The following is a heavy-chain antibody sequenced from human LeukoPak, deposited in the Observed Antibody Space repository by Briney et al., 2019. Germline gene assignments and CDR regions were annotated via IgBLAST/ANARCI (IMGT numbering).Heavy chain of an antibody. CDR2: IYHSGST. Sequence: SETLSLTCAVSGYSISSGYYWGWIRQPPGKGLEWIGSIYHSGSTYYNPSLKSRVTISIDTSKNQFSLKLSSVTAADTAVYYCARQEEDVAFDIWGQGTMVTVSS. J-gene: IGHJ3*02. CDR1: GYSISSGYY. V-gene: IGHV4-38-2*01. CDR3: ARQEEDVAFDI.